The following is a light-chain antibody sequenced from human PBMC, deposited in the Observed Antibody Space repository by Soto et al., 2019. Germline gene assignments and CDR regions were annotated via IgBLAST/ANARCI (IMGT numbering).Light chain of an antibody. CDR1: SSDVGGYNY. CDR2: EVS. Sequence: QSALTQPASVSGSPGQSITISCTGTSSDVGGYNYVSWNQQNPGKAPKLMIYEVSNRPSGVSNRFSGSKSGNTASLTISGLQAEDEADYYCSSYTSSSTRVFGTGTNLTVL. V-gene: IGLV2-14*01. CDR3: SSYTSSSTRV. J-gene: IGLJ1*01.